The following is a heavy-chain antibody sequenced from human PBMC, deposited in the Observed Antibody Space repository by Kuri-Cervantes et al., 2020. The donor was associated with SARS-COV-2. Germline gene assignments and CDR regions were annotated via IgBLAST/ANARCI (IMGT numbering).Heavy chain of an antibody. CDR1: GGSISSYY. CDR2: IYYSGST. J-gene: IGHJ4*02. Sequence: SETLSPTCTVSGGSISSYYWSWIRQPPGKGLEWSGYIYYSGSTNYNPSLKSRVTISVDTSKNQFSLKMSSVTAADTAVYYGARAHPSSSSPPFFDYWGQGTLVTVSS. D-gene: IGHD6-6*01. CDR3: ARAHPSSSSPPFFDY. V-gene: IGHV4-59*08.